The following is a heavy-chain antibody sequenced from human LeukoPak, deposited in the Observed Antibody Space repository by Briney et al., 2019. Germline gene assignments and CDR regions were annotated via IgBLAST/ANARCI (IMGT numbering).Heavy chain of an antibody. CDR2: ISYDGSNK. CDR3: AKSLIPYYYYYGMDV. Sequence: GRSLRLSCAASGFTFSSYAMHWVRQAPGKGLEWVAVISYDGSNKYYADSVKGRFTISRDNSKNTLYLQMNSLRAEDTAVYYCAKSLIPYYYYYGMDVWGQGTTVTVSS. V-gene: IGHV3-30-3*02. J-gene: IGHJ6*02. CDR1: GFTFSSYA.